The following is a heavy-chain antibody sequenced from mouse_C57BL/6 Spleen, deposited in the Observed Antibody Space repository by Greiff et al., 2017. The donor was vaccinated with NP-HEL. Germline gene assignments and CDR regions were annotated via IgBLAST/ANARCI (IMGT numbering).Heavy chain of an antibody. CDR1: GYTFTSYW. J-gene: IGHJ3*01. Sequence: VQLQQPGAELVMPGASVKLSCKASGYTFTSYWMHWVKQRPGQGLEWIGEIDPSDSYTNYNQKFKGKSTLTVDKSSSTAYMQLSSLTSEDSAVYYCARDLLAYWGQGTLVTVSA. CDR3: ARDLLAY. V-gene: IGHV1-69*01. CDR2: IDPSDSYT.